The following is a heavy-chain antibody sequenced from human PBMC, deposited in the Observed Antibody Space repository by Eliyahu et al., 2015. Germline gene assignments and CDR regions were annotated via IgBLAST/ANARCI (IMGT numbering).Heavy chain of an antibody. V-gene: IGHV1-46*01. Sequence: QVQLVQSGAEVKKPXASVXVSCKASGXTFTSYYXXWVRQAPGQGLEWMGIINPXGGSTSYAQKFQGRVTMTRDTSTSTVYMELSSLRSEDTAVYYCARRRVDAFDIWGQGTMVTVSS. J-gene: IGHJ3*02. CDR2: INPXGGST. CDR3: ARRRVDAFDI. CDR1: GXTFTSYY.